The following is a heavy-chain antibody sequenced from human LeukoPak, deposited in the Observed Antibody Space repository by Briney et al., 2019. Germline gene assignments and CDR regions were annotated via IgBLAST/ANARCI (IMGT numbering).Heavy chain of an antibody. Sequence: ASVKVSCKASEGTFSSYAISWVRQAPGQGLEWMGGIIPIFGTANYAQKFQGRVTITADESTSTAYMELSSLRSEDTAVYYCATTSSSSDDAFDIWGQGTMVTVSS. J-gene: IGHJ3*02. CDR1: EGTFSSYA. CDR3: ATTSSSSDDAFDI. CDR2: IIPIFGTA. V-gene: IGHV1-69*13. D-gene: IGHD6-6*01.